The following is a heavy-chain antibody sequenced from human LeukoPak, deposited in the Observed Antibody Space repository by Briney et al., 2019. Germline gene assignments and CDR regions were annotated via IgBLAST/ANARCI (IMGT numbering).Heavy chain of an antibody. CDR2: ISGSGGST. CDR1: GFTFSSYA. CDR3: AKDLYCSSTSCSLFDY. D-gene: IGHD2-2*01. J-gene: IGHJ4*02. V-gene: IGHV3-23*01. Sequence: GGSLRLSCAASGFTFSSYAMSWVRQAPGKGLEWGSAISGSGGSTYYADSVKGRSTISRDNSKNTLYLQMNSLRAEDTAVYYCAKDLYCSSTSCSLFDYWGQGTLVTVSS.